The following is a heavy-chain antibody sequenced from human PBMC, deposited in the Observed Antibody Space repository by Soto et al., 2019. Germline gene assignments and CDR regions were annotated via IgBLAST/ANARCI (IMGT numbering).Heavy chain of an antibody. V-gene: IGHV3-23*01. CDR3: AGRGGGAYYFDY. CDR1: GLTFSDHA. J-gene: IGHJ4*02. D-gene: IGHD3-10*01. Sequence: EVQLLESGGGLVQPGGSLRLSCAVSGLTFSDHAMSWVRQAPGKGLEWVSAILGNGRNTYYADSVKGRFTISRDNSRNTLYLQMNSLRAEDTAVYYCAGRGGGAYYFDYWGQGTLVTVSS. CDR2: ILGNGRNT.